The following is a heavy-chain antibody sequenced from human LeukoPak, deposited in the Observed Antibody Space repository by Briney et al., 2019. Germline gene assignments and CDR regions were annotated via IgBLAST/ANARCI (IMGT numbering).Heavy chain of an antibody. CDR2: ISSNGGST. Sequence: PGGSLRLSCSASGFTFRNSAMHWVRQAPGKGLEYVSGISSNGGSTYYANSVKGRFTISRGNSKNTLYLQMGSLRAEDMAVYCCARWYNSLDVWGQGTTVTVSS. J-gene: IGHJ6*02. D-gene: IGHD1-1*01. CDR3: ARWYNSLDV. CDR1: GFTFRNSA. V-gene: IGHV3-64*01.